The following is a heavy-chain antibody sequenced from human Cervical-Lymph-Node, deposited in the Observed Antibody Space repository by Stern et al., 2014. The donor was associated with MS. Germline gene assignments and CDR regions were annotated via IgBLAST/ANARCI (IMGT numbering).Heavy chain of an antibody. CDR2: FDREDGET. D-gene: IGHD2-2*01. CDR3: ATRYCTGTSCYDHSPF. CDR1: GYTLTELA. V-gene: IGHV1-24*01. J-gene: IGHJ4*02. Sequence: VQLVQSGAEVKKPGASMKVSCKVSGYTLTELAMHWVRQAPGRGLEWMGGFDREDGETIYAQKFQGRVTMTEDTSTDTAYMELSSLTSEDTAVYYCATRYCTGTSCYDHSPFWGQGTLVTVSS.